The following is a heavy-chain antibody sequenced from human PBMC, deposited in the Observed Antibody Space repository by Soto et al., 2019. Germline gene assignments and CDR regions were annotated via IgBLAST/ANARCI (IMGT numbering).Heavy chain of an antibody. D-gene: IGHD1-1*01. CDR2: MNPNSGNT. CDR1: GYTFPSYY. Sequence: ASVEVSCEASGYTFPSYYMHWVLQAPGQGHEWMGWMNPNSGNTGYAQKFQGRVTMTRNTSISTAYMELSSLRSEDTAVYYCARGPVDWNDSYYYYMDVWGKGTTVTVSS. J-gene: IGHJ6*03. CDR3: ARGPVDWNDSYYYYMDV. V-gene: IGHV1-8*02.